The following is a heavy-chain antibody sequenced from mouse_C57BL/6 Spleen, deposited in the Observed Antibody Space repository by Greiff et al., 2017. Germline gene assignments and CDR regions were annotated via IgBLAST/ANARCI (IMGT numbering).Heavy chain of an antibody. CDR2: IYPSDSET. CDR1: GYTFTSYW. Sequence: VQLQQPGAELVRPGSSVKLSCKASGYTFTSYWMDWVKQRPGQGLEWIGNIYPSDSETHYNQKFKDKATLTVDKSSSTAYMQLSSLTSEDSAVYYCAREDEYAGAMDYWGQGTSVTVSS. D-gene: IGHD5-1*01. V-gene: IGHV1-61*01. J-gene: IGHJ4*01. CDR3: AREDEYAGAMDY.